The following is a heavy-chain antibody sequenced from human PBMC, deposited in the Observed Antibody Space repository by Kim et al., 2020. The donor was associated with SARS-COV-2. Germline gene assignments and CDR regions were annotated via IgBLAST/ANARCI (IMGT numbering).Heavy chain of an antibody. D-gene: IGHD2-15*01. CDR2: ISSTSYSI. CDR1: GFTFSSYS. Sequence: GGSLRLSCAGSGFTFSSYSMVWVRQAPGKGLEWVSSISSTSYSIYYADSVKGRFTISRDNANNSLCLQMNNLRVDDTAIYYCALCSGGRCRTVGGLDPWG. V-gene: IGHV3-21*06. CDR3: ALCSGGRCRTVGGLDP. J-gene: IGHJ5*02.